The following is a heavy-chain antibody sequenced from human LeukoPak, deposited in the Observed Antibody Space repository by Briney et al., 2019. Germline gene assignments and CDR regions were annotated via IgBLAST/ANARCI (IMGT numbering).Heavy chain of an antibody. D-gene: IGHD3-3*01. Sequence: GRSLRLSCAASGFTFSSYGMHWVRQAPGKGLGWVAVISYDGSNKYYADSVKGRFAISRDNAKNSLYLQMNSLRAEDTAIYYCARDPRLEISGMVIDMLDYWGQGTLVTVSS. CDR2: ISYDGSNK. CDR3: ARDPRLEISGMVIDMLDY. J-gene: IGHJ4*02. V-gene: IGHV3-30*03. CDR1: GFTFSSYG.